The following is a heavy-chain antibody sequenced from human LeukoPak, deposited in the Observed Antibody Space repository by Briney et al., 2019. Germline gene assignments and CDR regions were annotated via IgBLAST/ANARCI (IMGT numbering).Heavy chain of an antibody. CDR3: ASEGQVLLYERGRYFDY. J-gene: IGHJ4*02. Sequence: ASVKVSCKASGYTFTGYYMHWMRQAPGQGLEWMGWNNPNSGGTNYAQKFQGRVTMTRDTSISTAYMELSRLRSDDTAVYYCASEGQVLLYERGRYFDYWGQGTLVTVSS. D-gene: IGHD3-10*01. CDR1: GYTFTGYY. V-gene: IGHV1-2*02. CDR2: NNPNSGGT.